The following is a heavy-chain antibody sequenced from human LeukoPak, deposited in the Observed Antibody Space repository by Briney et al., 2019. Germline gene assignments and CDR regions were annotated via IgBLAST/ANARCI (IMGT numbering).Heavy chain of an antibody. CDR2: INYSGST. D-gene: IGHD3-10*01. CDR3: ARYVVYGSGKYYFDY. CDR1: GGSFSSTTYY. Sequence: SETLSLTCTVSGGSFSSTTYYWSWIRQPPGKRLEWIACINYSGSTYYNPSLKSRVTISVDTSENQFSLKLSSVTAADTAVYYCARYVVYGSGKYYFDYWGQGTLVTVSS. J-gene: IGHJ4*02. V-gene: IGHV4-39*01.